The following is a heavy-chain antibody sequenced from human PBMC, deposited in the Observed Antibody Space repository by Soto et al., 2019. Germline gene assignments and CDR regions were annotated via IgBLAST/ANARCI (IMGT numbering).Heavy chain of an antibody. Sequence: VQLVQSGAEVKKPGASVKISCKASGYTLASFHAHWGRQAPGQGLEWMGMINFSGGTTTYAQKFQGRVTMTRDTSPSTVHMKLGSLTSEDTTVYSCARVSGWQQFTAAFEMGGQGTTVTVPS. V-gene: IGHV1-46*01. CDR1: GYTLASFH. D-gene: IGHD1-1*01. CDR3: ARVSGWQQFTAAFEM. CDR2: INFSGGTT. J-gene: IGHJ3*02.